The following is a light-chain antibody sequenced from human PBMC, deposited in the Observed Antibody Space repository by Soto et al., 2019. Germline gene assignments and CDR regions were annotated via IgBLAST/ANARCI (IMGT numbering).Light chain of an antibody. CDR1: QGITSY. CDR2: SAS. CDR3: QQLYSHPLT. Sequence: IHLTQSPSSLSASVGDRVTITCRASQGITSYLAWYQQRPGKAPGLLIYSASTLQSGVPSRFSGSGYGTDFSLTISNLQPEDFATYYCQQLYSHPLTFGGGTK. V-gene: IGKV1-9*01. J-gene: IGKJ4*01.